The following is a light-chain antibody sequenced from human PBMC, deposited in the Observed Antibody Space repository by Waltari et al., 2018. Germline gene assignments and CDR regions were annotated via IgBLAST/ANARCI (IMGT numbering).Light chain of an antibody. Sequence: QSVLTQPPSVSAAPGQKVTISCSGSNSNIGNNYVSWYQHHPGTAPKLLIYDSDKRPSGIPDRFSDSKSGTSATLAITGLQTGDEADYYCATWDSSLSAVVFGGGTKLTVL. CDR1: NSNIGNNY. V-gene: IGLV1-51*01. CDR2: DSD. J-gene: IGLJ2*01. CDR3: ATWDSSLSAVV.